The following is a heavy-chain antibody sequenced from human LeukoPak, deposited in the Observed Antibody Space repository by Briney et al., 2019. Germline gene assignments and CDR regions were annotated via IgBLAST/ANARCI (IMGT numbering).Heavy chain of an antibody. CDR3: AGCSTSRCSYYYFYMDV. CDR2: IYYSGST. J-gene: IGHJ6*03. D-gene: IGHD2-2*01. CDR1: GFTFSSYG. V-gene: IGHV4-59*12. Sequence: PGGSLRLSCAASGFTFSSYGMHWIRQHPGKGLEWIGYIYYSGSTYYNPSLKSRVTMSVDTSKSQISLKLSSVTAADTAVYYCAGCSTSRCSYYYFYMDVWGKGTTVTVS.